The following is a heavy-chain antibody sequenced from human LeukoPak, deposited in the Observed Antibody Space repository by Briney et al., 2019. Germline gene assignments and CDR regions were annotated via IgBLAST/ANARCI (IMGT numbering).Heavy chain of an antibody. CDR3: ARGYGSGSYHY. J-gene: IGHJ4*02. CDR1: GFTFSSYG. V-gene: IGHV3-30*02. D-gene: IGHD3-10*01. CDR2: IRYDGSNK. Sequence: PGGSLRLSCAASGFTFSSYGMHWVRQAPGKGLEWVAFIRYDGSNKYYADSVKGRFTISRDNAKNSLYLQMNSLRAEDTALYYCARGYGSGSYHYWGQGTLVTVSS.